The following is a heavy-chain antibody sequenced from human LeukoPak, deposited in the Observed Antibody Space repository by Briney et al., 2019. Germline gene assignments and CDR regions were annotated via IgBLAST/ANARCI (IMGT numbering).Heavy chain of an antibody. V-gene: IGHV5-51*04. CDR1: GYSFTSYW. CDR2: IYPGDSDT. Sequence: GESLKISCKGSGYSFTSYWIGWVRQMPGKGLEWMGIIYPGDSDTRYSPSFQGQVTISADKPISTAYLQWSSLKASDTAMYYCAGYYKGASVAAMNPYYFDYWGQGTLVTVSS. CDR3: AGYYKGASVAAMNPYYFDY. J-gene: IGHJ4*02. D-gene: IGHD2-2*01.